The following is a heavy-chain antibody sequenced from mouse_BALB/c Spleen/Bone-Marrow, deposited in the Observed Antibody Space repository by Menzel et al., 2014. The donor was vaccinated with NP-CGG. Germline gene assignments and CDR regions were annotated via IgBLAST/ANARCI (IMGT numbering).Heavy chain of an antibody. CDR1: GFNIKDTY. Sequence: VQLQQSGAELVKPGASVKLSCTASGFNIKDTYMHWVKQRPEQGLEWIGRIDPASGNTKFDPKFQGKATIASDTSSNTAYLQLSSLTSEDTAVYYCAAYYYVSSYGFAYWGQGTLVTVS. CDR3: AAYYYVSSYGFAY. V-gene: IGHV14-3*02. D-gene: IGHD1-1*01. CDR2: IDPASGNT. J-gene: IGHJ3*01.